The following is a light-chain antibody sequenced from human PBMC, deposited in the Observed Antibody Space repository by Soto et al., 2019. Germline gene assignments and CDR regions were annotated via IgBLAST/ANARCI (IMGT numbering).Light chain of an antibody. V-gene: IGKV1D-16*01. CDR2: GTS. CDR3: KEDDSDRIS. J-gene: IGKJ5*01. Sequence: DIQMTQSPSSLSASVGDRVTITCRASQGIRKLLVWYQEKPEKAPKSLIYGTSNLESGVPSRFSGSGSGTAYTLTIRSLQPADFANYYCKEDDSDRISLGQGTRLESK. CDR1: QGIRKL.